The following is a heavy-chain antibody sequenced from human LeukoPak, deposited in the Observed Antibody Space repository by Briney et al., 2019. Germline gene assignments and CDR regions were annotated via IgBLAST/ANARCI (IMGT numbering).Heavy chain of an antibody. J-gene: IGHJ4*02. CDR1: GFTFSNYG. CDR3: ARVYWRD. Sequence: PGGSLRLSCAASGFTFSNYGMHWVRQAPGKGLEWVSVISFDGSNKFYADSVKGRFTISRDNSRTTLYLQMNSLRAEDTTVYYCARVYWRDWGQGTLVTVSS. V-gene: IGHV3-30*03. CDR2: ISFDGSNK. D-gene: IGHD2-8*02.